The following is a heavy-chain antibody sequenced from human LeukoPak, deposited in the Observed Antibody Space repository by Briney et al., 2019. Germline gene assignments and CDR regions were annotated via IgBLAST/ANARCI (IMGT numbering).Heavy chain of an antibody. J-gene: IGHJ4*02. V-gene: IGHV4-59*12. D-gene: IGHD2/OR15-2a*01. CDR3: ARGPSFYDY. CDR1: GGSISSYY. CDR2: IHYSGGTT. Sequence: SETLSLTCTVSGGSISSYYWSWIRQPPGKGLEWIGYIHYSGGTTNYNPSLKSRVTISVDTSKNQFSLKLSSVTAADTALYYCARGPSFYDYWGQGTLVTVSS.